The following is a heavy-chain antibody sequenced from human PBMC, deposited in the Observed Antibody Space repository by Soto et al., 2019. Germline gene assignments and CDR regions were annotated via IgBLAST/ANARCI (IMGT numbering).Heavy chain of an antibody. D-gene: IGHD3-3*01. CDR1: GLNFDDFA. Sequence: GGSLRLSCVGTGLNFDDFAMHWVRQAPGKGLEWVSGITWNSRVLAYADSVKGRFTISRDNARNSLYLQMASLRDEDTALYYCAKGRYDFWSPYYFDSWGQGTLVTVSS. J-gene: IGHJ4*02. CDR2: ITWNSRVL. CDR3: AKGRYDFWSPYYFDS. V-gene: IGHV3-9*01.